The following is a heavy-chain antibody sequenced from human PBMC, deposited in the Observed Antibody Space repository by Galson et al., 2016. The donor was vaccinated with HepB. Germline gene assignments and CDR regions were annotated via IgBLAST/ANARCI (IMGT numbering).Heavy chain of an antibody. CDR2: ISVYNGNT. Sequence: SVKVSCKASGYTFINYGISWVRQAPGQGLEWMGWISVYNGNTKYAQKLQGRVTMTTGTSTSTAYMELRSLRSDDTAVYYCAREDPTTVTAYYYYGMDVWGQGTTVTVSS. V-gene: IGHV1-18*01. D-gene: IGHD4-11*01. CDR3: AREDPTTVTAYYYYGMDV. CDR1: GYTFINYG. J-gene: IGHJ6*02.